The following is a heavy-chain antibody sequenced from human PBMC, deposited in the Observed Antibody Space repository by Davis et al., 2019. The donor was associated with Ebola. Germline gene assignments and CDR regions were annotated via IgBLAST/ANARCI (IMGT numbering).Heavy chain of an antibody. CDR1: GDSISSGRW. CDR3: ARDFRPWQVVYSQFDY. J-gene: IGHJ4*02. V-gene: IGHV4-38-2*02. Sequence: MPSETLSLTCAVSGDSISSGRWWTWVRQPPGKGLEWIGSIYYSGSTYYNPSLKSRVTISVDTSKNQFSLKLSSVTAADTAVYYCARDFRPWQVVYSQFDYWGQGTLVTVSS. D-gene: IGHD2-8*02. CDR2: IYYSGST.